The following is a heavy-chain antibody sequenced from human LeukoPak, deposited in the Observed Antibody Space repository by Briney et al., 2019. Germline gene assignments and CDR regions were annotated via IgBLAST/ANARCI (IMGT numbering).Heavy chain of an antibody. J-gene: IGHJ4*02. V-gene: IGHV4-59*08. CDR1: GDSISTDY. Sequence: PSETLSLTCIVSGDSISTDYWSWIRQSPGKGLEWIGYINYSGSSEYNPSLKSRITISVDRSENQVSLKMRSVTAADTAVYYCARLDCISDTCYNYWALGALVTVSS. CDR2: INYSGSS. D-gene: IGHD2-21*01. CDR3: ARLDCISDTCYNY.